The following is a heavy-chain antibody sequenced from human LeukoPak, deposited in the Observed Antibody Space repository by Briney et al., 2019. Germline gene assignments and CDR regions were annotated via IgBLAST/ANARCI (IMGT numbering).Heavy chain of an antibody. Sequence: ASVKVSCKASGYTFTGYYMHWVRQAPGQGLEWMGWINPNSGGTNYAQKFQGRVTMTRDTSISTAYMELSRLRSDDTAVYYCARGIRYCSGGSCLTRYYYYGMDVWGQGTTVTVSS. D-gene: IGHD2-15*01. CDR1: GYTFTGYY. V-gene: IGHV1-2*02. CDR3: ARGIRYCSGGSCLTRYYYYGMDV. J-gene: IGHJ6*02. CDR2: INPNSGGT.